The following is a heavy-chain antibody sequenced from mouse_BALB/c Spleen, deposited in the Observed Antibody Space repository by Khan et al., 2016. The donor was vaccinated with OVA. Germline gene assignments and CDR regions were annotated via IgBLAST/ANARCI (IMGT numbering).Heavy chain of an antibody. D-gene: IGHD2-1*01. CDR2: IWTGGST. Sequence: QVQLKESGPGLVAPSQSLSITCTVSGFSLTSYGVHWVRQPPGKGLEWLGVIWTGGSTNYNSALMSRVSISKDNSKSQVFLKMNSLQTDDTAMYYCARYYGNYGWYFDVWGAGTTVTVS. V-gene: IGHV2-9*02. CDR3: ARYYGNYGWYFDV. CDR1: GFSLTSYG. J-gene: IGHJ1*01.